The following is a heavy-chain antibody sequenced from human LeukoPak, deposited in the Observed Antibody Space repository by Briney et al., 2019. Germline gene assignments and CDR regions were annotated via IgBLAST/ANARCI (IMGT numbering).Heavy chain of an antibody. CDR1: GDSISSSGYY. V-gene: IGHV4-39*07. CDR2: IFQSGST. J-gene: IGHJ4*02. CDR3: ARWRGIAADGGYFDY. D-gene: IGHD6-13*01. Sequence: PSETLSLTCTVSGDSISSSGYYWGWIRQPPGKGLEWIGSIFQSGSTYYNPSLKSRVTISVDTSKNQFSLKLNSVTAADTAVYYCARWRGIAADGGYFDYWGQGTLVTVSS.